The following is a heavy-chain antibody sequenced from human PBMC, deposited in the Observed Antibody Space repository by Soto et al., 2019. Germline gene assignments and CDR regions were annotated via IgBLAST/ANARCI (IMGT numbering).Heavy chain of an antibody. V-gene: IGHV1-8*01. CDR2: MNPYSANT. CDR3: ARDSSAAARD. D-gene: IGHD6-13*01. Sequence: QVQLVQYEAEVKKPGASVKVSCKASGYTFTSYDINWVRQATGQGLEWMGWMNPYSANTDYAQKLKGRVTMTRNTSISTAYMELSSLRSEDTAVYYCARDSSAAARDWVQGTRVTVSS. CDR1: GYTFTSYD. J-gene: IGHJ4*02.